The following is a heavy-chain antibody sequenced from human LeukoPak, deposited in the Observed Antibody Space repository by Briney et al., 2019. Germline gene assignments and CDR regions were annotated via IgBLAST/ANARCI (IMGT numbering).Heavy chain of an antibody. Sequence: SETLSLTCTVSGYSISSGYYWGWIRQPPGKGLEWIGSIYHSGSTYYNPSLKSRVTISVDTSKNQFSLKLSSVTAADTAVYYCARGTTYCSGGSCYSPRWFDPWGQGTLVTVSS. CDR3: ARGTTYCSGGSCYSPRWFDP. J-gene: IGHJ5*02. CDR2: IYHSGST. CDR1: GYSISSGYY. D-gene: IGHD2-15*01. V-gene: IGHV4-38-2*02.